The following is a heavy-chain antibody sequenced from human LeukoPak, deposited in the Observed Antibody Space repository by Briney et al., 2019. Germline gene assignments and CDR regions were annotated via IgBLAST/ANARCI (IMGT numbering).Heavy chain of an antibody. D-gene: IGHD6-6*01. CDR3: ARHDEYSSSPESFYFDY. V-gene: IGHV4-39*01. CDR1: GGSISSSSYY. Sequence: SETLSLTCTVSGGSISSSSYYWGWIRQPPGKGLEWIGSIYYSGSTYYNPSLKSRVTISVDTSKNQFSLKLSSVTAADTAVYYCARHDEYSSSPESFYFDYWGQGTLVTVSS. J-gene: IGHJ4*02. CDR2: IYYSGST.